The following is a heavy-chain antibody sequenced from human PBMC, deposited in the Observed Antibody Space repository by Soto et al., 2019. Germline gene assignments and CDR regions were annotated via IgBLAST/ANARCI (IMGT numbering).Heavy chain of an antibody. D-gene: IGHD3-22*01. J-gene: IGHJ4*02. V-gene: IGHV4-59*01. CDR3: ALRSMAVVPEY. CDR1: GDSISSYY. Sequence: QVQLQESGPGLVKPSETLSLTCAVSGDSISSYYCMWIRQPPGKGLESIGYLYYGRSANYNPSLKSRGALSVDTSTNPCSLTLSSMPAADTAVFYCALRSMAVVPEYWGQGTLVTVSS. CDR2: LYYGRSA.